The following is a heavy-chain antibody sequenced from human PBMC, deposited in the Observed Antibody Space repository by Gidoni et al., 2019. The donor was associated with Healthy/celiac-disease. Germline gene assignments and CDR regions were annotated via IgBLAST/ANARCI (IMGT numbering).Heavy chain of an antibody. CDR1: GYTFTSYY. Sequence: QVQLVQSGAEVKKPGASVKVSCKASGYTFTSYYMHWVRQAPGQGLEWMGIINPSGGSTSYAQKFQGRVNMTRDTSTSTVYMELSSLRSEDTAVYYCARTSCSSTSCYAGWFDPWGQGTLVTVSA. CDR2: INPSGGST. J-gene: IGHJ5*02. CDR3: ARTSCSSTSCYAGWFDP. V-gene: IGHV1-46*01. D-gene: IGHD2-2*01.